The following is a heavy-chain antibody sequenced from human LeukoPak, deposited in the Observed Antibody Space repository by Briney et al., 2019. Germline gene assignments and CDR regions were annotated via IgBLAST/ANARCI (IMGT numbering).Heavy chain of an antibody. CDR1: GFTFSSYG. D-gene: IGHD3-10*01. J-gene: IGHJ4*02. V-gene: IGHV3-23*01. Sequence: GGSLRLFCAASGFTFSSYGMSWVRQAPGKGLEWVSAIGGRDGSTYYADSVKGRFTISRDNSKNTLYVQMNSLRVEDTAVYFCAARKVRGVWFYLDYWGQGTLVTVSS. CDR2: IGGRDGST. CDR3: AARKVRGVWFYLDY.